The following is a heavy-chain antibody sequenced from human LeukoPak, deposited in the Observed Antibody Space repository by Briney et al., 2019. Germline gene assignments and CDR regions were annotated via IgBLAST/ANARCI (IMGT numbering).Heavy chain of an antibody. V-gene: IGHV3-23*05. CDR2: ITRSGSTT. Sequence: GGSLRLSCAASGFTFSSYAMSWVRQAPGKGLEWVSSITRSGSTTYYADPVKGRFTISRDNSNNTLYLQLGNLRAEDTAIYYCVKDTTARAFDTWGQGTMVAVS. D-gene: IGHD4-17*01. CDR1: GFTFSSYA. CDR3: VKDTTARAFDT. J-gene: IGHJ3*02.